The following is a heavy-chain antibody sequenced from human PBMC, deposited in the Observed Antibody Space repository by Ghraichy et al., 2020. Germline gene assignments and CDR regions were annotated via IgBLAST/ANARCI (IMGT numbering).Heavy chain of an antibody. Sequence: SETLSLTCAVYGGSFSGYYWSWIRQPPGKGLEWIGEINHSGSTNYNPSLKSRVTISVDTSKNQFSLKLSSVTAADTAVYYCARTIFGFDYWGQGTLVTVS. J-gene: IGHJ4*02. CDR2: INHSGST. CDR3: ARTIFGFDY. V-gene: IGHV4-34*01. D-gene: IGHD3-3*01. CDR1: GGSFSGYY.